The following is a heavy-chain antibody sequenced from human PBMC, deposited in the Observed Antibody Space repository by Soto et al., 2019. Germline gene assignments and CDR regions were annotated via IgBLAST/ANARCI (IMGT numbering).Heavy chain of an antibody. CDR3: ARLSGNNYYTVAY. J-gene: IGHJ4*02. CDR2: INHSGSF. CDR1: GGSFSDYY. V-gene: IGHV4-34*01. D-gene: IGHD1-26*01. Sequence: SETLSLTCAVYGGSFSDYYWSWIRQPPGKGLEWIGEINHSGSFNYNPSLKGRVTISVDTPKNQFSLKLSSMTAADTAVYCCARLSGNNYYTVAYWGQGILVTVSS.